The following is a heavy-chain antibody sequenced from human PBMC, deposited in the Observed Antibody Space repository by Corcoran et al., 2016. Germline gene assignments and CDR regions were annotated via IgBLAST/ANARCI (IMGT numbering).Heavy chain of an antibody. CDR3: ARVGEGRNGNSPDGNWFDP. V-gene: IGHV6-1*01. CDR1: GDSVSSNSAA. Sequence: QVQLQQSGPGLVKPSQTLSLTCAISGDSVSSNSAAWNWIRQSPSRGLEWLGRKYYRSKWYNDYAVSVKSRITINPDTSKNQISLQLNTVTHEDTAVYYGARVGEGRNGNSPDGNWFDPWGQGTLVTVSS. CDR2: KYYRSKWYN. J-gene: IGHJ5*02. D-gene: IGHD2-8*01.